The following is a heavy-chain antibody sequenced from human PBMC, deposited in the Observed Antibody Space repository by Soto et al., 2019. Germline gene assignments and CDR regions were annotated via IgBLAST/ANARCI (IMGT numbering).Heavy chain of an antibody. V-gene: IGHV3-53*04. CDR2: IYSGGST. J-gene: IGHJ3*01. CDR3: ARDLWYCSGGSCHSG. CDR1: GFTVSSNY. D-gene: IGHD2-15*01. Sequence: PGGSLRLSCAASGFTVSSNYMSWVRXXPVMGLEWVSVIYSGGSTYYADSVKGRFTISRHNSKNTLYLQMNSLRAEDTAVYYCARDLWYCSGGSCHSGWGQGTMVT.